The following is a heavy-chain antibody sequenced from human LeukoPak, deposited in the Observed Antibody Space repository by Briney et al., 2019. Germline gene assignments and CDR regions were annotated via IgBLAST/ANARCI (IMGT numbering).Heavy chain of an antibody. J-gene: IGHJ6*02. D-gene: IGHD4-17*01. Sequence: GGSLRLSCAASGFTFSSYWMHWVRQAPGKGLVWVSRINSDGSSTSYADSVKGRFTISRDNAKNTLYLQMNSLRAEDTAVYYCASSPTTHGMDVWGQGTTVTVSS. CDR3: ASSPTTHGMDV. CDR2: INSDGSST. CDR1: GFTFSSYW. V-gene: IGHV3-74*01.